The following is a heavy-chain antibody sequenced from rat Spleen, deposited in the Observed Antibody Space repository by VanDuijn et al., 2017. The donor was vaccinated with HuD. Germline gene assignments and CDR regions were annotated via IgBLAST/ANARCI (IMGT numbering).Heavy chain of an antibody. CDR2: ITSGGSNT. D-gene: IGHD1-1*01. CDR1: GFNFNDYW. Sequence: EVKLVESGGGLVQPGRSLKLSCAASGFNFNDYWMGWVRQAPGKGLEWVASITSGGSNTYYPDSVKGRFTISRDNAKSTLYLQMNSLRSEDTATYYCTRDRTVAFDYWGQGVMVTVSS. CDR3: TRDRTVAFDY. J-gene: IGHJ2*01. V-gene: IGHV5-25*01.